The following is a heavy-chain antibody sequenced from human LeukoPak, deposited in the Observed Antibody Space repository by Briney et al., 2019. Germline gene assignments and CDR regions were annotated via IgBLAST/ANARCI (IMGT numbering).Heavy chain of an antibody. CDR2: IYYSGTS. J-gene: IGHJ4*02. Sequence: SETLSLTCTVSGGSISSYYWSWIRQPPGKGLEWIGYIYYSGTSYYNPSLKSRVTISVDTSKNQFSLKMTSMTAADTAMYYCGRGPDFWGQGTLVAVSS. CDR3: GRGPDF. V-gene: IGHV4-59*12. CDR1: GGSISSYY.